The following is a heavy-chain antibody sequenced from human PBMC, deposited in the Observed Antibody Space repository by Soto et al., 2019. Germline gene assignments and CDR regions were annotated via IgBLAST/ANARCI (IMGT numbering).Heavy chain of an antibody. CDR1: GYSFSSYY. CDR2: INPNTGST. V-gene: IGHV1-46*03. Sequence: QVQLVQSGAEVKKPGALAKISCTASGYSFSSYYILWVRQAPGQGLECMGIINPNTGSTYYAQKFQGRLSVTRDTSTSTVYMSLSSLRSEDTAVYFCARDGGYCSGGSCYPMPRLYQRYYGMDVWGQGTTISVSS. D-gene: IGHD2-15*01. CDR3: ARDGGYCSGGSCYPMPRLYQRYYGMDV. J-gene: IGHJ6*02.